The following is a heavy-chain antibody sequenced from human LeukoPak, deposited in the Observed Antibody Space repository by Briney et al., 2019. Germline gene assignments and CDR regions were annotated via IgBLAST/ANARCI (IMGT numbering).Heavy chain of an antibody. CDR2: IRGKTFGGTT. V-gene: IGHV3-49*04. CDR1: GFTFSSYS. Sequence: ESGGGLVKPGGSLRLSCAASGFTFSSYSMNWVRQAPGKGLEWVGFIRGKTFGGTTEYAASVRGRFTISRDDSKTIAYLQMNSLKTEDTAVYYCTRHLRGYNFYYGMDVWGQGTTVTVSS. J-gene: IGHJ6*02. D-gene: IGHD3-16*01. CDR3: TRHLRGYNFYYGMDV.